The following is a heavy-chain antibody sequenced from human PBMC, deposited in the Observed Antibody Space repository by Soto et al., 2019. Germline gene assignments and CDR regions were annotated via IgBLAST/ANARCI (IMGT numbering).Heavy chain of an antibody. J-gene: IGHJ6*02. CDR2: ISSSSSYI. D-gene: IGHD3-16*02. CDR1: GFTFSSYS. V-gene: IGHV3-21*01. Sequence: GRSLRLSCAASGFTFSSYSMNWVRQAPGKGLEWVSSISSSSSYIYYADSVTGRFTISRDNAKNSLYLQMNSLRAEDTAVYYCARDAIMITFGGVIDPPGDGMDVWGQGTTVTVSS. CDR3: ARDAIMITFGGVIDPPGDGMDV.